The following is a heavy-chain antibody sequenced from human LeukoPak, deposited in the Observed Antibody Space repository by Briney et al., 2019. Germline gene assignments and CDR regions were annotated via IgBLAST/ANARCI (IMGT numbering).Heavy chain of an antibody. CDR1: GFNFDDYG. CDR3: ARDRPRYNGGWYSGSPIDY. Sequence: GGSLRLSCAASGFNFDDYGMSWVRQAPGKGLEWVSRINWSGGSTFSADSVKGRFTISRDNAKNSLSLQMNSLRAEDTALYYCARDRPRYNGGWYSGSPIDYWGQGTLVTVSS. D-gene: IGHD6-19*01. J-gene: IGHJ4*02. CDR2: INWSGGST. V-gene: IGHV3-20*04.